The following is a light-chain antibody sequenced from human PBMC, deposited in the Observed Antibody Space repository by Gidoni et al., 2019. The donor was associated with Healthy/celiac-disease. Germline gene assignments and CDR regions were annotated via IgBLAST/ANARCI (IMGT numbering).Light chain of an antibody. J-gene: IGKJ3*01. CDR1: QSVSSSY. CDR3: QQYGSSFT. Sequence: EIVLTQSPGTLSLSPGERATLSCRASQSVSSSYLAWYQQKPGQATRLLIDGASSRATGSPDRFRGSGSGTDFTSTISRLETEDFAVYYCQQYGSSFTFGPGTKVDIK. V-gene: IGKV3-20*01. CDR2: GAS.